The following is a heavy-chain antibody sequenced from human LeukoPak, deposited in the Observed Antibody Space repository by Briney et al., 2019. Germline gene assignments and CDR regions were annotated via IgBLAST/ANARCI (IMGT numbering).Heavy chain of an antibody. V-gene: IGHV3-30*01. CDR1: GFPFPSYS. J-gene: IGHJ4*02. D-gene: IGHD6-6*01. CDR3: ARDDSSSSFDY. CDR2: ISYDGSNK. Sequence: GGALSLSFSASGFPFPSYSMHWVRPAPGKGVEWVAVISYDGSNKYYADSVKGRFTISRDNSKNTLYLQMNSLRAEDTAVYYCARDDSSSSFDYWGQGTLVTVSS.